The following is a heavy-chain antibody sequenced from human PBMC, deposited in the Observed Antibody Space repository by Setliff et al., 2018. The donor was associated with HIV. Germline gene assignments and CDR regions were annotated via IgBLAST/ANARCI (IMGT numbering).Heavy chain of an antibody. CDR3: HSGYDTEEQSYFDY. CDR1: GFTFDRYW. D-gene: IGHD5-12*01. Sequence: GGSLRLSCAASGFTFDRYWMHWVRQAPGKGQVWVSRVNSDGSSKTYADSVKDRFTISRDNAKNTLYLQMNSLRAEDTGVYYCHSGYDTEEQSYFDYWGQGTLVTVSS. CDR2: VNSDGSSK. V-gene: IGHV3-74*01. J-gene: IGHJ4*02.